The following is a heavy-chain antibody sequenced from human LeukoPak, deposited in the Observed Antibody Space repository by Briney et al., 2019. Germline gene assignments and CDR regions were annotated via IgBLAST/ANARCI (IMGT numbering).Heavy chain of an antibody. CDR2: ISGSGGST. V-gene: IGHV3-23*01. CDR1: GFTFSRYA. Sequence: GGSLRLSCAASGFTFSRYAMSWVRQAPGKGLEGVSDISGSGGSTYYADSVKGRFTISRDNSKNTPYLQMNSLRAEDTAVYYCARDSLVVPAAVGNFDYWGQGTLVTVSS. J-gene: IGHJ4*02. CDR3: ARDSLVVPAAVGNFDY. D-gene: IGHD2-2*01.